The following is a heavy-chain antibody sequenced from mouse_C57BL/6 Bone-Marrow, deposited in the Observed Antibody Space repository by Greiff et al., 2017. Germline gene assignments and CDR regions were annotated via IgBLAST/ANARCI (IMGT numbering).Heavy chain of an antibody. Sequence: VQLVESGAELVKPGASVKISCKASGYAFSSYWMNWVKQRPGKGLEWIGQIYPGDGDTNYNGKFKGKATLTADKSSSTAYMQLSSLTSEDSAVYFCARSRPPAWFAYWGQGTLVTVSA. V-gene: IGHV1-80*01. CDR1: GYAFSSYW. J-gene: IGHJ3*01. CDR3: ARSRPPAWFAY. CDR2: IYPGDGDT.